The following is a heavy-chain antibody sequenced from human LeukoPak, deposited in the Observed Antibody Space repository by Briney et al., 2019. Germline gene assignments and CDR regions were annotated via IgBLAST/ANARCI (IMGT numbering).Heavy chain of an antibody. CDR2: IWYDGSNE. V-gene: IGHV3-33*01. CDR1: GFTFSNYG. Sequence: GGSLRLSCAASGFTFSNYGMHWVRQAPGKGLEWVAVIWYDGSNEYYADSVKGRFTISRDNSKNTLYLQMNSLRAEDTAVYCCARGGRYCSSSSCHLGDYWGQGTLVTVSS. D-gene: IGHD2-2*01. CDR3: ARGGRYCSSSSCHLGDY. J-gene: IGHJ4*02.